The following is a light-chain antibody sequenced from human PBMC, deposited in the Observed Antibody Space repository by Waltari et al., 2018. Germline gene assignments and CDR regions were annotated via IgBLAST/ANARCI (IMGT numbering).Light chain of an antibody. CDR1: RSVSRF. V-gene: IGKV3-11*01. J-gene: IGKJ4*01. CDR3: QQRSNWLT. Sequence: EILLTQSPATLSLSPGERAILSCRASRSVSRFLAWYQQRPGQAPRLLIYDASNRASGIPARFSGRGFGTEFTLTISSLEPEDFAVYYCQQRSNWLTFGGGTKVEMK. CDR2: DAS.